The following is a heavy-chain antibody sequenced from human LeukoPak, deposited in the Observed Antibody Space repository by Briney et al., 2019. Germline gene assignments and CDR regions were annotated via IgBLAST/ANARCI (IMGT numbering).Heavy chain of an antibody. CDR3: AKNAEIWFGEINWFDP. J-gene: IGHJ5*02. D-gene: IGHD3-10*01. CDR1: GGSISSSSYY. Sequence: SETLSLTCTVSGGSISSSSYYWGWIREPPGKGLEWIGSIYYSGSTYYNPSLKSRVTISVDTSKNQFSLKLSSVTAADTAVYYFAKNAEIWFGEINWFDPWGQGTLVTVSS. CDR2: IYYSGST. V-gene: IGHV4-39*07.